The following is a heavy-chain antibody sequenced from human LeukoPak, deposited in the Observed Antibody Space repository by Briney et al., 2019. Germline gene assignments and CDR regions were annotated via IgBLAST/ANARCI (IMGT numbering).Heavy chain of an antibody. Sequence: GGSLRLSCAASGFTFSSYAMHWVRQAPGKGLEWVAVISYDGSNKYYADSVKGRFTISRDNSKNTLYLQMNSLRAEDTAVYYCARQYYYGSGRDYYYGMDVWGQGTTVTVSS. V-gene: IGHV3-30-3*01. J-gene: IGHJ6*02. D-gene: IGHD3-10*01. CDR1: GFTFSSYA. CDR2: ISYDGSNK. CDR3: ARQYYYGSGRDYYYGMDV.